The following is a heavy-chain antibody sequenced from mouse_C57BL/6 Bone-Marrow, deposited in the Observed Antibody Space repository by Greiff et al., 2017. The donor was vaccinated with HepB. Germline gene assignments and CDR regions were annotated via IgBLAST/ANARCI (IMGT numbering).Heavy chain of an antibody. D-gene: IGHD2-10*02. CDR3: AREGYGVDY. J-gene: IGHJ2*01. V-gene: IGHV1-19*01. Sequence: VQLQQSGPVLVKPGASVKMSCKASGYTFTDYYMNWVKQSHGKSLEWIGVINPYNGGTSYNQKFKGKATLTVDKSSSTAYMELNSLTSEDSAVYYCAREGYGVDYWGQGTTLTVSS. CDR2: INPYNGGT. CDR1: GYTFTDYY.